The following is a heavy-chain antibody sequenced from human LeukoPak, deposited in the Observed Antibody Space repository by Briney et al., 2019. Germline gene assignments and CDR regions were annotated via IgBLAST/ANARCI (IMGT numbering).Heavy chain of an antibody. CDR2: INHSGST. J-gene: IGHJ4*02. Sequence: PSETLSLTCAVYGGSFSGYYWSWIRQPTGKGLEWIGEINHSGSTNYNPSLKSRVTISVDTSKNQFSLKLSSVTAADTAVYYCARGVNPDYGDYEYYFDYWGQGTLVTVSS. D-gene: IGHD4-17*01. V-gene: IGHV4-34*01. CDR1: GGSFSGYY. CDR3: ARGVNPDYGDYEYYFDY.